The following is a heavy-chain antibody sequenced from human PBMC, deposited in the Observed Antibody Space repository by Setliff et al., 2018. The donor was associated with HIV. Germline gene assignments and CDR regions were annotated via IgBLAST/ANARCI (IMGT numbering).Heavy chain of an antibody. CDR3: VRDHHGSGAFDY. D-gene: IGHD3-10*01. CDR1: GFTFDDYA. V-gene: IGHV3-48*01. J-gene: IGHJ4*02. Sequence: PGGSLRLSCAASGFTFDDYAMHWVRQAPGKGLEWVSYIDSSGGTIYYADSLKGRFTISRDDSKQSLYLQMNSLKTEDTAVYYCVRDHHGSGAFDYWGQGTLVTVSS. CDR2: IDSSGGTI.